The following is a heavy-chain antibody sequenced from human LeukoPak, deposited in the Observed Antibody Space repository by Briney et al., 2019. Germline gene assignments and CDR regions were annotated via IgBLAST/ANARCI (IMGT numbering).Heavy chain of an antibody. Sequence: GSLRLSCAASGFTFSNHGMNWIRQPPGKGLEWIGNIFYSGSTYYSPSLRSRVTISLDTSRNQFSLKLNSVTAADTAVYYCAKSNGYGLVDIWGQGTMVTVSS. CDR2: IFYSGST. V-gene: IGHV4-39*07. J-gene: IGHJ3*02. D-gene: IGHD3-10*01. CDR1: GFTFSNHG. CDR3: AKSNGYGLVDI.